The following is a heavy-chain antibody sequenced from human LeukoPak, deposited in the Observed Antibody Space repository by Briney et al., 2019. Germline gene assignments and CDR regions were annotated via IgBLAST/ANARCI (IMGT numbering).Heavy chain of an antibody. V-gene: IGHV1-18*01. J-gene: IGHJ4*02. CDR1: GYTFTTYG. Sequence: ASVRVSSKASGYTFTTYGISWVRQAPGQGLEWVGWIMAYNGNTNYAQKLQGRVTMTTDTSTSTAYIELRSLRSDDTAVYYCARSYYDFWSGYYAHDYWGQGTLVTVSS. CDR3: ARSYYDFWSGYYAHDY. CDR2: IMAYNGNT. D-gene: IGHD3-3*01.